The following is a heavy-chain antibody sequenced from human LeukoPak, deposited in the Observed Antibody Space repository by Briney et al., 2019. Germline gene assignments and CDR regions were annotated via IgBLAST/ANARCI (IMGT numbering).Heavy chain of an antibody. J-gene: IGHJ3*02. CDR2: IRFDGRNK. CDR3: VKESGDHFEAFDI. V-gene: IGHV3-30*02. Sequence: PGGSLRLSCAASGFTFSSYGMHWVRQAPGKGLEWVAFIRFDGRNKNYVDSVKGRFTISRDNFKKTLYLQMNSLGTEDTALYYCVKESGDHFEAFDIWGQGTMATVSS. CDR1: GFTFSSYG. D-gene: IGHD1-26*01.